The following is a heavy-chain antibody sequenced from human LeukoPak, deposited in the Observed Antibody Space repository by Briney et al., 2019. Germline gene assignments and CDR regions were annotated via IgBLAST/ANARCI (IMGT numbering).Heavy chain of an antibody. J-gene: IGHJ6*03. V-gene: IGHV4-39*01. D-gene: IGHD3-3*01. CDR3: ARRGGTIFGVVITKSTPWDYYYMDV. Sequence: SETLSLTCTVSGGSISSSSYYWGWIRQPPGKGLEWIGSIYYSGSTYYNPSLKSRVTISVDTSKNQFSLKLSSVTAADTAVYYCARRGGTIFGVVITKSTPWDYYYMDVWGKGTTVTVSS. CDR1: GGSISSSSYY. CDR2: IYYSGST.